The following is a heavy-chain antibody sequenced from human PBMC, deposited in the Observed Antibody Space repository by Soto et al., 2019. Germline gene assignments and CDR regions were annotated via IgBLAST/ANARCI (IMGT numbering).Heavy chain of an antibody. Sequence: SETLSLTCAVSGGSISSGGYAWAWIRQPPGKGLEWVGYIYQSGSTYYNTSLKSRVTIAADRSKNQFSLNLASVTAADTAVYYCARSYSGGDAYFDYWGQGTVVTVSS. CDR3: ARSYSGGDAYFDY. CDR2: IYQSGST. CDR1: GGSISSGGYA. V-gene: IGHV4-30-2*01. D-gene: IGHD2-21*02. J-gene: IGHJ4*02.